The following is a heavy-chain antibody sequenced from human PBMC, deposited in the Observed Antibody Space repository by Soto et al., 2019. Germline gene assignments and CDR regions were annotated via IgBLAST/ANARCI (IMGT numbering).Heavy chain of an antibody. CDR3: AARGGSYYTDLDY. V-gene: IGHV4-31*03. CDR1: GGSISSCGYY. J-gene: IGHJ4*02. CDR2: IYYSGST. D-gene: IGHD1-26*01. Sequence: QVQLQESGPGLVKPSQTLSLTCTVSGGSISSCGYYWSWIRQHPGTGLAWIGYIYYSGSTDYNPSLKSRVTLSLDTSKNQFSLKMSSVTAADPAVYYCAARGGSYYTDLDYRGQGTLVTVSS.